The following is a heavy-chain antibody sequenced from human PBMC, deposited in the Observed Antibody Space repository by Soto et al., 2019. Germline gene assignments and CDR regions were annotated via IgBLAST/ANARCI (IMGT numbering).Heavy chain of an antibody. J-gene: IGHJ5*02. V-gene: IGHV4-39*01. D-gene: IGHD2-21*02. CDR1: GGSISSSSYF. CDR2: IYYSGGT. CDR3: ARHPSDFWFDP. Sequence: QLQLQESGPGLVKPSETLSLTCSVSGGSISSSSYFWGWIRQPPGKGLEWIGSIYYSGGTYYNPSPKSRVTISVDTSKNQFSLKLSSVTAADTAVYYCARHPSDFWFDPWGQGTLVTVSS.